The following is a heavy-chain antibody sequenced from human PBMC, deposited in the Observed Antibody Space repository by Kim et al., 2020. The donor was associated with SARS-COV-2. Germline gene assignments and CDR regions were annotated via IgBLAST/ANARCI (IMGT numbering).Heavy chain of an antibody. CDR2: INHSGST. CDR1: GGSFSGYS. V-gene: IGHV4-34*01. Sequence: SETLSLTCAVYGGSFSGYSWSWIRQPPGKGLEWIGEINHSGSTNYNPSLKSRVTISVDTSKNQISLKLSSVTAADTAVYYCRCDYKKQGYYYCYGMDVWGQGTTVTVSS. J-gene: IGHJ6*02. CDR3: RCDYKKQGYYYCYGMDV. D-gene: IGHD4-17*01.